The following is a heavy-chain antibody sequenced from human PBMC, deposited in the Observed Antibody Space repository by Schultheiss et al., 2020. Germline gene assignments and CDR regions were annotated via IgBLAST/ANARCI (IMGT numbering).Heavy chain of an antibody. CDR2: ISGGGGIT. J-gene: IGHJ6*02. CDR3: ARELYGSGSLSPNNNYYYGMDV. Sequence: GGSLRLSCAASGFTFSTNAMSWVRQAPGKGLEWVSAISGGGGITYYADSVKGRLAISRDNSKNTLYLQMNSLRAEDTAVYYCARELYGSGSLSPNNNYYYGMDVWGRGTTVTVSS. D-gene: IGHD3-10*01. V-gene: IGHV3-23*01. CDR1: GFTFSTNA.